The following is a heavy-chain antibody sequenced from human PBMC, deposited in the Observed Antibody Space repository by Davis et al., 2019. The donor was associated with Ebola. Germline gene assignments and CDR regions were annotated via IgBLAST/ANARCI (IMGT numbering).Heavy chain of an antibody. D-gene: IGHD1-1*01. Sequence: SVKVSCKASGGTFSTYAISWVRQAPGEGLQWMGGIVPVFGTPNYAHRFQGRVTITRDTSASTAYMELSSLRSEDTAVYYCARDRTSGQYYYYYGMDVWGQGTTVTVSS. CDR3: ARDRTSGQYYYYYGMDV. V-gene: IGHV1-69*05. CDR2: IVPVFGTP. J-gene: IGHJ6*02. CDR1: GGTFSTYA.